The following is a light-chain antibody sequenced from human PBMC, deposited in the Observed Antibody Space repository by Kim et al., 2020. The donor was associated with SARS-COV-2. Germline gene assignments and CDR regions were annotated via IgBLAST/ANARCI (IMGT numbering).Light chain of an antibody. CDR2: GNS. Sequence: GERVTIAWTCSSPNIVAGYDVHWYQQLPGPAPTPLIYGNSNRPSAVPDRFSGSNSGTSASLAITGLQAEDEADYYCQSYDSSLSVLFGGGTQLTVL. CDR3: QSYDSSLSVL. V-gene: IGLV1-40*01. J-gene: IGLJ2*01. CDR1: SPNIVAGYD.